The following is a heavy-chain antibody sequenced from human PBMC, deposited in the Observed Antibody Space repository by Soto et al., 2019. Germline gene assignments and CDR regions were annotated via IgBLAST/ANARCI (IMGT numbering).Heavy chain of an antibody. V-gene: IGHV3-23*01. D-gene: IGHD1-26*01. CDR2: ISGSGGST. CDR3: AKDMGSGPDSFDI. Sequence: TAGSMTLSCAASGFTFSSYAMSWVRQAPGKGLEWVSAISGSGGSTYYADSVKGRFTISRDNSKNTLYLQMNSLRAEDTAVYYCAKDMGSGPDSFDIWGQGTMVTVSS. J-gene: IGHJ3*02. CDR1: GFTFSSYA.